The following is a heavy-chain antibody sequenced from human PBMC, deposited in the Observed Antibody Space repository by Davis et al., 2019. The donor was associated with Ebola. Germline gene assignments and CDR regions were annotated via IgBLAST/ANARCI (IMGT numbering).Heavy chain of an antibody. CDR2: ISYDGSNK. V-gene: IGHV3-30*18. D-gene: IGHD1-1*01. J-gene: IGHJ6*02. Sequence: SCKASGFTFSSYGMHWVRQAPGKGLEWVAVISYDGSNKYYADSVKGRFTISRDNSKNTAYLQMNSLRAEDTAVYYCAKDPGTYYYYYGMDVWGQGTTVTVSS. CDR1: GFTFSSYG. CDR3: AKDPGTYYYYYGMDV.